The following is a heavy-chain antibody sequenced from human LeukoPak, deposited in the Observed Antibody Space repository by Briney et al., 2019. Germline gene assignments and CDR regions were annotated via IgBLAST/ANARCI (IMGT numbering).Heavy chain of an antibody. CDR2: IYYSGST. Sequence: SETLSLTCTVSGGSISSYYWSWIRQPPGKGLEWIGYIYYSGSTNYNPSLKSRVTISVDTSKNQFSLKLSSVTAADTAVYYCARGLLQWPAATPKFDYWGQGTLVTVSS. CDR1: GGSISSYY. J-gene: IGHJ4*02. D-gene: IGHD2-2*01. CDR3: ARGLLQWPAATPKFDY. V-gene: IGHV4-59*08.